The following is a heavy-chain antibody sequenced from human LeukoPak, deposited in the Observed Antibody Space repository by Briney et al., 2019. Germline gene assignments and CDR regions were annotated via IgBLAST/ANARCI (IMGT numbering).Heavy chain of an antibody. D-gene: IGHD2-15*01. CDR2: ISSSSSYI. CDR1: GFTFSSYS. CDR3: ARGLRMVAATLPDY. J-gene: IGHJ4*02. V-gene: IGHV3-21*01. Sequence: PGGSLRLSCAASGFTFSSYSMNWVRQAPGTGLEWVSSISSSSSYIYYADSVNGRFTISRDNAKNSLYLQMNSLRAEDTAVYYCARGLRMVAATLPDYWGQGTLVTVSS.